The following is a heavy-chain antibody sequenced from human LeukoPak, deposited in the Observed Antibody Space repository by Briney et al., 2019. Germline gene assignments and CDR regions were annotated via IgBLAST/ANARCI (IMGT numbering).Heavy chain of an antibody. Sequence: SGTLSLTCAVSGGSISSSNWWSWVRQPPGKGLEWIGEIHHSGSSNYNPSLKRRITISVDKSKNQFSLNLTSVTAADTAVYYCAKKIAVAVYYFDHWGQGTLVTVSS. J-gene: IGHJ4*02. CDR1: GGSISSSNW. D-gene: IGHD6-19*01. CDR2: IHHSGSS. CDR3: AKKIAVAVYYFDH. V-gene: IGHV4-4*02.